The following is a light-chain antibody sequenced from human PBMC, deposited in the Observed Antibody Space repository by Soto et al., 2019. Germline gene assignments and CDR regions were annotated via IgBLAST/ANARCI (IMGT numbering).Light chain of an antibody. V-gene: IGKV3-15*01. CDR1: QSVGSN. CDR2: GAS. Sequence: EIVMTQSPATLSVSPGERATLSCRASQSVGSNLAWYQQKPGQAPRLLIYGASTRATGIPVRFSGSGSGTEFTLTISSLQSEDFAVYYCQQYNNWPLYTFGQGTKLEIK. J-gene: IGKJ2*01. CDR3: QQYNNWPLYT.